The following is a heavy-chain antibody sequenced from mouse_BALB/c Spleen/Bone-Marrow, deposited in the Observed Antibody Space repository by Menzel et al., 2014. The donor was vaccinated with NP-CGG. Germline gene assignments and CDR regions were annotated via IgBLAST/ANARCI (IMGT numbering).Heavy chain of an antibody. Sequence: VKLQESGPGLVAPSQSLSITCTVSGFSLTSYGVHWVCQPPGKGLEWLGVIWAGGSTNYNSALMSRLSISKDNSKSQVFLKMNSLQTDDTAMYYCARDYYGSLYAMDYWGQGTSVTVSS. CDR2: IWAGGST. D-gene: IGHD1-1*01. CDR1: GFSLTSYG. CDR3: ARDYYGSLYAMDY. V-gene: IGHV2-9*02. J-gene: IGHJ4*01.